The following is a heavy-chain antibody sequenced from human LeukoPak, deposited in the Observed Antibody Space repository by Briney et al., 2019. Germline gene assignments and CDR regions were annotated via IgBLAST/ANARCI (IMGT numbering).Heavy chain of an antibody. Sequence: ASVKVSCKASGYTFTGYYIRWVRQAPGQGLEWMGWINPNSGDTNYAQKFQGRVTMTRDTSISTAYMELSRLRSDDTAVYYCARRVRRGDNWFDPWGQGTLVTVSS. CDR2: INPNSGDT. CDR3: ARRVRRGDNWFDP. V-gene: IGHV1-2*02. CDR1: GYTFTGYY. D-gene: IGHD3-10*01. J-gene: IGHJ5*02.